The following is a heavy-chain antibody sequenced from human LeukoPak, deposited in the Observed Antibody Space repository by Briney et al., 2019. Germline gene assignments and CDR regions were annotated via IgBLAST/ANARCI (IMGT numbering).Heavy chain of an antibody. CDR2: ISSSSSYI. CDR3: ARDGGLVRGVIIRGDYFDY. J-gene: IGHJ4*02. V-gene: IGHV3-21*01. CDR1: GFTFSSYS. D-gene: IGHD3-10*01. Sequence: GGSLRLSCAASGFTFSSYSMNWVRQAPGKGLEWVSSISSSSSYIYYADSVKGRFTISRDNAKNSLYLQMNSLRAEDAAVYYCARDGGLVRGVIIRGDYFDYWGQGTLVTVSS.